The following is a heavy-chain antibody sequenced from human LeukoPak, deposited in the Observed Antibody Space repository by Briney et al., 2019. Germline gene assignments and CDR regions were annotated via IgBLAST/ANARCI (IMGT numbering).Heavy chain of an antibody. D-gene: IGHD6-19*01. CDR1: GYTFTVYY. CDR3: ARDWGSGWYDY. V-gene: IGHV1-2*02. CDR2: INPNSGGT. J-gene: IGHJ4*02. Sequence: EASVTVSCKASGYTFTVYYMHWVRQAPGQGVEWMGWINPNSGGTNYAQKFQGRVTMTRDTSISTAYMELSRLRSDDTAVYYCARDWGSGWYDYWGQGTLVTVSS.